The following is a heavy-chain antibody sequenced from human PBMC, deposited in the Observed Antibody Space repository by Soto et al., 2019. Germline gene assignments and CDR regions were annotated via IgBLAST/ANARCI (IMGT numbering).Heavy chain of an antibody. CDR2: ISGYNGNT. Sequence: QIQLVQSGAEVKKPGASVKVSCKASGYSFDSYGLTWVRQAPGQGLEWVGWISGYNGNTNYAQKFQGRVTMTTDTSTSTAYMELRSLRSDDTAVYYCARAYNSDYWGQGTLVIVSS. V-gene: IGHV1-18*01. CDR1: GYSFDSYG. D-gene: IGHD1-20*01. CDR3: ARAYNSDY. J-gene: IGHJ4*02.